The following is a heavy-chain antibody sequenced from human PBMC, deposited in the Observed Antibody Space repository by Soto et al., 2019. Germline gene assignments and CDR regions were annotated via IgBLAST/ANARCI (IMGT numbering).Heavy chain of an antibody. D-gene: IGHD4-17*01. J-gene: IGHJ6*02. Sequence: QVQLQESGPGLVRPSQTLSLTCTVSGGSISSDHYHWTWIRQTPGKGLEWIGYIHYSGSVYYNPSNQSQVTLSVATSKTLFSLKLSSVTAADTAVYFCVREDDGGARDYYALDVWGQGTTVTVSS. CDR1: GGSISSDHYH. V-gene: IGHV4-30-4*01. CDR2: IHYSGSV. CDR3: VREDDGGARDYYALDV.